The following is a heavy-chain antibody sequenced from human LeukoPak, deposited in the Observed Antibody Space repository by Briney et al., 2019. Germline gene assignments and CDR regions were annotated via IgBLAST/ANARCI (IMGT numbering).Heavy chain of an antibody. CDR2: INNDASST. V-gene: IGHV3-74*01. D-gene: IGHD2-21*02. Sequence: GGSLRLSCAASGFTFSSYWMHWVRQAPGEGLVWVSRINNDASSTSYADSVKGRLTISRDNAKNTLYLQMNSQRAGDTAVYYCASLVVTDNWAFDIWGQGTMVIVSS. CDR3: ASLVVTDNWAFDI. CDR1: GFTFSSYW. J-gene: IGHJ3*02.